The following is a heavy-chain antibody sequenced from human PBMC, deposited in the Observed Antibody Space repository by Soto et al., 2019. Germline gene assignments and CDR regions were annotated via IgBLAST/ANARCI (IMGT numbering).Heavy chain of an antibody. Sequence: ASVKVSCKASGGTFSSYAISWVRQATGQGLEWMGWMNPYSGNTGYAQKFQGRVTMTRNTSISTAYMELSSLTSEDTAVYYCARGPGSWYYYYMDVWGKGTTVTVSS. V-gene: IGHV1-8*02. CDR3: ARGPGSWYYYYMDV. CDR1: GGTFSSYA. J-gene: IGHJ6*03. D-gene: IGHD6-13*01. CDR2: MNPYSGNT.